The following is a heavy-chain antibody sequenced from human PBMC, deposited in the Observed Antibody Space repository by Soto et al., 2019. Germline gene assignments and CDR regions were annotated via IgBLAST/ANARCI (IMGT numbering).Heavy chain of an antibody. D-gene: IGHD2-15*01. CDR3: ARDCSGGSCPDY. V-gene: IGHV3-11*06. CDR1: AFTFSDYY. CDR2: ISSSSSYT. J-gene: IGHJ4*02. Sequence: PGGSLRRSFSPSAFTFSDYYMSWIRQAPGKGLEWVSYISSSSSYTNYADSVKGRFTISRDNAKNSLYLQMNSLRAEDTAVYYCARDCSGGSCPDYWGQGTLVTVSS.